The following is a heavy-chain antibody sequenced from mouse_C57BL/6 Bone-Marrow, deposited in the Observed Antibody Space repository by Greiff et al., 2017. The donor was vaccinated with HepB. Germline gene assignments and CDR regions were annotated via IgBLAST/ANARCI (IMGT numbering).Heavy chain of an antibody. Sequence: EVMLVESGGGLVQPKGSLKLSCAASGFSFNTYAMNWVRQAPGKGLEWVARIRSKSNNYATYYADSVKDRFTISRDDSESMLYLQMNNLKTEDTAMYYCVRPSYYGSLYAMDYWGQGTSVTVSS. J-gene: IGHJ4*01. V-gene: IGHV10-1*01. CDR2: IRSKSNNYAT. CDR1: GFSFNTYA. D-gene: IGHD1-1*01. CDR3: VRPSYYGSLYAMDY.